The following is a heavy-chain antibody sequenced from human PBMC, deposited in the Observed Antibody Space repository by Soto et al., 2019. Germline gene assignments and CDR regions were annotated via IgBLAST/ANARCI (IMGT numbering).Heavy chain of an antibody. CDR3: AKVRDDLVLLVALDS. CDR1: GFRFGAYA. Sequence: QVQLVESGGGVVQPGKSVRLCCAASGFRFGAYAMHWVRQAPGKGLEWVAVISEDGSRKYYRDSVKGRFTISRDNSKNTLFLPMDRLRLEDTAVYSCAKVRDDLVLLVALDSWGQGTRVTVSS. D-gene: IGHD5-12*01. V-gene: IGHV3-30*18. CDR2: ISEDGSRK. J-gene: IGHJ4*02.